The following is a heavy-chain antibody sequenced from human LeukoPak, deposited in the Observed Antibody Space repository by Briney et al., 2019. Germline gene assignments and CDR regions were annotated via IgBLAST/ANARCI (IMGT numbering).Heavy chain of an antibody. J-gene: IGHJ3*02. CDR1: AFTFSDSY. CDR3: VKDRAPRGTYLSYAFDI. D-gene: IGHD1-26*01. Sequence: GGSLRLSCAASAFTFSDSYMSWIRQAPGKGLEWVSYIGSSGGHTNYADSVKGRFTISRDNAKNSLFLQLNSLRAEDTAVYYCVKDRAPRGTYLSYAFDIWGQGTMVTVSS. CDR2: IGSSGGHT. V-gene: IGHV3-11*06.